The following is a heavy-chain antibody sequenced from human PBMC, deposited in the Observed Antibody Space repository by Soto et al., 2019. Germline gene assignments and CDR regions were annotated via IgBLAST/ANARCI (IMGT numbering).Heavy chain of an antibody. CDR2: IYYSGST. D-gene: IGHD3-10*01. CDR3: ASSRTSGITMVRGPLCD. J-gene: IGHJ4*02. V-gene: IGHV4-61*01. Sequence: PSETLSLTCTVSGGSVIRASYYWMWIRQPPGKGLEWIGYIYYSGSTNYNPSLKSRVTISVDTSKNQFSLKLSSVTAADTAVYYCASSRTSGITMVRGPLCDWGQGTLVTVSS. CDR1: GGSVIRASYY.